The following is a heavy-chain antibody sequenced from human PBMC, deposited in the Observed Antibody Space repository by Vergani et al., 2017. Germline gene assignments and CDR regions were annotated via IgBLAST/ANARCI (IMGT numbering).Heavy chain of an antibody. J-gene: IGHJ6*03. CDR1: GGSITSSSYY. D-gene: IGHD4-11*01. V-gene: IGHV4-39*01. CDR3: ARATTVRYYYYYMDV. CDR2: IYHSGGA. Sequence: QLHLQESGPGLVKPSETLSLTCTVSGGSITSSSYYWGWIRQPPGKGLEWIGNIYHSGGAYYNPSLKGRVTISVDTSKNQFSLKLSSVTAADTAVYYCARATTVRYYYYYMDVWGKGTTVTVSS.